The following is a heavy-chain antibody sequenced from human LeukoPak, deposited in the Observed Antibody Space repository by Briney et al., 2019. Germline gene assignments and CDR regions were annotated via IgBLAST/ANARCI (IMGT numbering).Heavy chain of an antibody. J-gene: IGHJ4*02. CDR3: ARGELRYFDWLNY. Sequence: PGGSLRPSCAASGFTFSSYWMHWVRQAPGKGLVWVSRINSDGSSTSYADSVKGRFTISRDNAKNTLYLQMNSLRAEDTAVYYCARGELRYFDWLNYWGQGTLVTVSS. D-gene: IGHD3-9*01. CDR1: GFTFSSYW. CDR2: INSDGSST. V-gene: IGHV3-74*01.